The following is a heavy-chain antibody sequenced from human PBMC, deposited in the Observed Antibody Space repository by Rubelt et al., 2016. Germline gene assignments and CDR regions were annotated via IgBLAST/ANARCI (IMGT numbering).Heavy chain of an antibody. V-gene: IGHV4-31*03. D-gene: IGHD6-6*01. J-gene: IGHJ4*02. CDR1: GGSISSGGYY. CDR2: IYYSGST. Sequence: QLQLQESGPGLVKPSQTLSLTCTVSGGSISSGGYYWSWIRQHPGKGLEWIGYIYYSGSTYYNPCLRGRCTISVDTSKNQFSLKLSSVTAADTAVYYCARDDPRHLVRPFDHWGQGTLVTVSS. CDR3: ARDDPRHLVRPFDH.